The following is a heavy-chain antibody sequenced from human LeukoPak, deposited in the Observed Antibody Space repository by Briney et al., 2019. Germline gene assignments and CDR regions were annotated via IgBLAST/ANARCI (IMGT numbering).Heavy chain of an antibody. V-gene: IGHV3-48*04. CDR2: ISSSSSTI. Sequence: GGSLRLSCAASGFTFSSYSMNWVRQAPGKGLEWVSYISSSSSTIYYADSVKGRFAMSRDNAKNTLYLQMNSLRAGDTAVYYCARVTGGYNLVDYWGQGTLVTVSS. CDR3: ARVTGGYNLVDY. J-gene: IGHJ4*02. CDR1: GFTFSSYS. D-gene: IGHD5-24*01.